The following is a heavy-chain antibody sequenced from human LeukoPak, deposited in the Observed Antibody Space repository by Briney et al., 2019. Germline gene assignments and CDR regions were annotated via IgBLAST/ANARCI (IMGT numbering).Heavy chain of an antibody. V-gene: IGHV3-48*01. D-gene: IGHD3/OR15-3a*01. CDR3: AKHFCAGLDCSLFDS. J-gene: IGHJ4*02. CDR1: GFTFSGYS. Sequence: GSLKLSCAASGFTFSGYSMNWVRQAPGKVLGWVSYISNKGSTIYYADSVKGRFTISRDNSKNTLSLQLNSLRPEDTALYYCAKHFCAGLDCSLFDSWGQGTLVTVSS. CDR2: ISNKGSTI.